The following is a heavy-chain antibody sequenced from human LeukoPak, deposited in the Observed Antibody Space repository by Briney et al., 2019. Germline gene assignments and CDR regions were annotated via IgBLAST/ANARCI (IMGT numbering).Heavy chain of an antibody. J-gene: IGHJ5*02. Sequence: ASVKVSCKASGYTFTSYGISWVRQAPGQGLEWMGWISAYNGNTKYAQKLQGRVTMTTDTSTSTAYMELRSLRSDDTAVYYCARDRGYSRHNWFDPWGQGTLVTVSS. CDR1: GYTFTSYG. CDR2: ISAYNGNT. CDR3: ARDRGYSRHNWFDP. D-gene: IGHD5-18*01. V-gene: IGHV1-18*01.